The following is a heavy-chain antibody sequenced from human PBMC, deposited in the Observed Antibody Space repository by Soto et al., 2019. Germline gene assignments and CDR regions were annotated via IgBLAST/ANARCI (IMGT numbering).Heavy chain of an antibody. CDR2: IIPIFGTA. CDR1: GDRSTNYG. CDR3: AKDQIWEVPHFFDY. D-gene: IGHD1-26*01. V-gene: IGHV1-69*13. Sequence: GASVKPSCKACGDRSTNYGMHWVRQAPGQRLEWMGGIIPIFGTANYAQKFQGRVTITGDESTSTAYMELSSLRSGDTAVYYCAKDQIWEVPHFFDYWGQGTLVTVSS. J-gene: IGHJ4*02.